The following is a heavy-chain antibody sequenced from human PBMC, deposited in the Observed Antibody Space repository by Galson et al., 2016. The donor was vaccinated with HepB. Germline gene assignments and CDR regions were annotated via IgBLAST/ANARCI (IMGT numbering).Heavy chain of an antibody. J-gene: IGHJ4*02. Sequence: ETLSLTCTVSGGSVSSGSYYWSWIRQPPGKGLAWIGYISYSGSTNYNPSLKSRVPISVDTTKNQFSLKVSSVTAADTAVYYCARGRSPYSGFHIDYWGQGTLVTVSS. V-gene: IGHV4-61*01. D-gene: IGHD5-12*01. CDR1: GGSVSSGSYY. CDR3: ARGRSPYSGFHIDY. CDR2: ISYSGST.